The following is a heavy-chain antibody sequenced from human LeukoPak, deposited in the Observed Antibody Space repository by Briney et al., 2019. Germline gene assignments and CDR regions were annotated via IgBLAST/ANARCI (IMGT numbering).Heavy chain of an antibody. CDR3: VKGTAAVTL. Sequence: GGSLRLSCSASGFTFSSYAMHWVRQAPGKGLDYVSAISSNGGSTYYADSVKGRFTISRDNSKNTLYLQMSSLRAEDTAVYYCVKGTAAVTLWGQGTLVTVSS. J-gene: IGHJ4*02. D-gene: IGHD6-13*01. CDR2: ISSNGGST. V-gene: IGHV3-64D*06. CDR1: GFTFSSYA.